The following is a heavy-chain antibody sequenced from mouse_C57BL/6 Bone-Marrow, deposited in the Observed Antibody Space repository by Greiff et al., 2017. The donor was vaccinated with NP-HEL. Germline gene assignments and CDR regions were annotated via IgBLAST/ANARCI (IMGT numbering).Heavy chain of an antibody. CDR2: ISSGGSYT. D-gene: IGHD1-1*01. CDR1: GFTFSSYG. J-gene: IGHJ1*03. Sequence: EVQLQQSGGDLVKPGGSLKLSCAASGFTFSSYGMSWVRQTPDKRLEWVATISSGGSYTYYPDSVKGRFTISRDNAKNTLYLQMSSLKSEDTAMYYCARPHITTVVYWYFDVWGTGTTVTVSS. CDR3: ARPHITTVVYWYFDV. V-gene: IGHV5-6*01.